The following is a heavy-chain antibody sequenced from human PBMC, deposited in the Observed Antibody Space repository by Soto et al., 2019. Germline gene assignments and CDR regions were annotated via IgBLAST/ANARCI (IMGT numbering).Heavy chain of an antibody. D-gene: IGHD6-25*01. CDR3: AKHAAGNWFDR. V-gene: IGHV3-15*07. CDR1: GLTLSGAW. J-gene: IGHJ5*02. Sequence: EVQLVESGGGLVEPGGSLRLSCAASGLTLSGAWMNWVRQPPGRGLEWVGRIKSKTDGGTTEYSAPMRGRFTISRDDSNNTLYLQMDSLKTEDTAIYYCAKHAAGNWFDRWGQGSLVTVS. CDR2: IKSKTDGGTT.